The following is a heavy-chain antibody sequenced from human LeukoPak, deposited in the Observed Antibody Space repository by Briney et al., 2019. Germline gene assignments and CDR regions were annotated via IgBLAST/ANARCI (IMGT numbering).Heavy chain of an antibody. J-gene: IGHJ4*02. CDR3: ARDQTPYY. CDR1: GFTFSSYE. D-gene: IGHD3-16*01. V-gene: IGHV3-48*03. CDR2: ISSSGSTI. Sequence: PGGSLRLSCAASGFTFSSYEMNWVRQAPGKGLEGVSYISSSGSTIYYADSVKGRFTISRDNAKNSLFLQMNSLRAEDMAVYYCARDQTPYYWGQGTLVTVSS.